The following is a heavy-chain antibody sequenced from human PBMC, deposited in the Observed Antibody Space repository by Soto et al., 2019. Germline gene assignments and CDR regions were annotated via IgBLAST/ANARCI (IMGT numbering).Heavy chain of an antibody. Sequence: EVQLLEAGGDLIQPGGSLRLSCAASGFTFSSYTMTWVRQAPGKGLEWVSAINGGGGSTYYADSVKGGFTVSRDNSKDTLYLQMTSLRAEDTAIYYCAKDKVCSGGSCYYDYWGQGTLVTVSS. CDR1: GFTFSSYT. D-gene: IGHD2-15*01. CDR2: INGGGGST. CDR3: AKDKVCSGGSCYYDY. J-gene: IGHJ4*02. V-gene: IGHV3-23*01.